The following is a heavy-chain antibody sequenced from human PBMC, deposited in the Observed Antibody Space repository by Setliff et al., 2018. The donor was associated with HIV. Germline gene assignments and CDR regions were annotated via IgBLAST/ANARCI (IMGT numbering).Heavy chain of an antibody. CDR2: IYSSGST. CDR3: ARLRITMIMMLNYFDY. Sequence: ETLSLTCTVTGGSISSGGFYWTWIRQHPGKGLEWIGYIYSSGSTNYNPSLKSRVTMSVDTSKNQFSLRLTSVTAADTAVYFCARLRITMIMMLNYFDYWGQGTLVTVSS. D-gene: IGHD3-22*01. J-gene: IGHJ4*02. CDR1: GGSISSGGFY. V-gene: IGHV4-61*08.